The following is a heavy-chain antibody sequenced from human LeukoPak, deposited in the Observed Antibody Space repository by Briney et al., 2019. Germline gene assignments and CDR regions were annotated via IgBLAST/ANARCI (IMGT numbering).Heavy chain of an antibody. CDR1: GYTFTSYD. CDR3: ARWLQFQPFDY. J-gene: IGHJ4*02. V-gene: IGHV1-8*01. D-gene: IGHD5-24*01. Sequence: AASVKVSCKASGYTFTSYDINWVRQATGQGLEWMGWMNPNSGNTGYAQKFLGRVTMTRNTSISTAYMELSSLRSEDTAVYYCARWLQFQPFDYWGQGTLVTVSS. CDR2: MNPNSGNT.